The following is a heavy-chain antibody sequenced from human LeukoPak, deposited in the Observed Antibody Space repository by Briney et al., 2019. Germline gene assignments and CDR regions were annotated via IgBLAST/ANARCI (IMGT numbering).Heavy chain of an antibody. CDR2: IYYSGST. Sequence: SSQTLSLTCTVSGGSISSSSYYWGWIRQPPGKGLEWIGSIYYSGSTYYNPSPKSRVTISVDTSKNQFSLKLSSVTAPHTPLFFCARHGVSRAARPFLWGQGTLVSVSS. D-gene: IGHD6-6*01. CDR3: ARHGVSRAARPFL. CDR1: GGSISSSSYY. V-gene: IGHV4-39*01. J-gene: IGHJ4*02.